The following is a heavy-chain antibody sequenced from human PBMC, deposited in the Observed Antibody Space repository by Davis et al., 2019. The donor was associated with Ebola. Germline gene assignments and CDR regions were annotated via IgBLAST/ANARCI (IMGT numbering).Heavy chain of an antibody. CDR3: AKDTSNIWFDI. CDR1: GGSISGDDFS. D-gene: IGHD1-26*01. CDR2: IYHTGST. J-gene: IGHJ3*02. Sequence: MPSETLSLTCTVSGGSISGDDFSWSWVRQPPGKGLEWIGYIYHTGSTYYSPSLKSRVTISLDRSKNLFSLRLNSVTAADTAIYYCAKDTSNIWFDIWGQGTNVTVSS. V-gene: IGHV4-30-2*02.